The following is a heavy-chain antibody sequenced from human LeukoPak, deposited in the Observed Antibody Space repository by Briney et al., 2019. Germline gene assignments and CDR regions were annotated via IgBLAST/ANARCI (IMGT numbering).Heavy chain of an antibody. CDR3: ARAPSLGTTVTKTLDY. V-gene: IGHV1-2*02. D-gene: IGHD4-17*01. CDR1: GYTFTGYY. J-gene: IGHJ4*02. Sequence: GASVKVSCKASGYTFTGYYMHWVRQAPGQGLEWMGWINPNSGGTNYAQKFQGRVTMTRDTSISTAYMELSRLRSDDTAVYYCARAPSLGTTVTKTLDYWGQGTLVTVSS. CDR2: INPNSGGT.